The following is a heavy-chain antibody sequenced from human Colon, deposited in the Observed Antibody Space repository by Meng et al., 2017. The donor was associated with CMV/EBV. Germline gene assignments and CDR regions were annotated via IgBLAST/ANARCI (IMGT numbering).Heavy chain of an antibody. CDR3: ARERVSGSYLDDY. Sequence: DVQLVESRGGLVQPWGSLRLSCEASGFTFSSHWMHWVRQAPGKGLVWVSRINSDGSSTSYADSVKGRFTISRDNAKNTLYLQMNSLRVEDTAVYYCARERVSGSYLDDYWGQGTLVTVSS. D-gene: IGHD1-26*01. CDR2: INSDGSST. V-gene: IGHV3-74*01. CDR1: GFTFSSHW. J-gene: IGHJ4*02.